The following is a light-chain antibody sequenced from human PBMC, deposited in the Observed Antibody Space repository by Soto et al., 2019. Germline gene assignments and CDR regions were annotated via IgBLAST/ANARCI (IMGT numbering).Light chain of an antibody. CDR1: QSVSSN. Sequence: EIVMTQSPATLSVSPGERATLSCRASQSVSSNLAWYQQKPGQAPRLLIYGASTRATGIPARFSGSGSGTDFTLTISSLQSEDFALYYCQQYNNLPLTFGGGTKVEIK. CDR2: GAS. V-gene: IGKV3-15*01. CDR3: QQYNNLPLT. J-gene: IGKJ4*01.